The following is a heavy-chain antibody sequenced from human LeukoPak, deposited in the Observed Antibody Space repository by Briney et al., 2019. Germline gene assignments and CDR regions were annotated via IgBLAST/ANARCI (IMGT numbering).Heavy chain of an antibody. D-gene: IGHD3-22*01. CDR3: ARDGDTSGYSD. J-gene: IGHJ4*02. Sequence: GGSLRLSCVASGFTFGIYWMSWVRQAPGKGLEWVANINQDGGDKYYVDSVKGRFTISRDNAKNSLYLQMNSLRVEGTAMYYCARDGDTSGYSDWGQGTLVTVSS. V-gene: IGHV3-7*01. CDR1: GFTFGIYW. CDR2: INQDGGDK.